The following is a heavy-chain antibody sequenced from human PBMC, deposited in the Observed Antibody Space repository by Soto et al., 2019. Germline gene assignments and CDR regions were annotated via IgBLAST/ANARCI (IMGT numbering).Heavy chain of an antibody. CDR2: IYYSGST. CDR1: GGSISTGGYY. V-gene: IGHV4-31*03. CDR3: ARGLSVTLFDN. Sequence: SSETQFLTSTVSGGSISTGGYYWTCIRQHPGKGLEWIGYIYYSGSTYHNPSLKSRVTISVDTSKNQFSLKLSSVTAADTAVYYCARGLSVTLFDNWGQGTLVTVSS. J-gene: IGHJ4*02. D-gene: IGHD4-17*01.